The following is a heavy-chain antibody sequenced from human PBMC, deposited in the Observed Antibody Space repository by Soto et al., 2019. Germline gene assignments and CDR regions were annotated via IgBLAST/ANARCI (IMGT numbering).Heavy chain of an antibody. Sequence: ASVKVSCKASGYTFTSYDINWVRQATGQGLEWMGWMNPNSGNTGYAQKFQGRVTMTRNTSISTAYMELSSLRSEDTAVYYCSRMYYDILTGPYRDYYYYYMDVWGKGTTVTVSS. J-gene: IGHJ6*03. V-gene: IGHV1-8*01. D-gene: IGHD3-9*01. CDR2: MNPNSGNT. CDR3: SRMYYDILTGPYRDYYYYYMDV. CDR1: GYTFTSYD.